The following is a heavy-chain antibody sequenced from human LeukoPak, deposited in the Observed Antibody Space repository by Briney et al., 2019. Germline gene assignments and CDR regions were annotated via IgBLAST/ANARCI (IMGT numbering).Heavy chain of an antibody. CDR2: IYSGGST. V-gene: IGHV3-53*01. D-gene: IGHD3-22*01. CDR3: AREGNYYDSSGYYIGGAFDI. CDR1: GFTVSSNY. J-gene: IGHJ3*02. Sequence: GGSLRLSCAASGFTVSSNYMSWVRQAPGKGLEWVSIIYSGGSTFYADSVKGRFTISRDNSKNTLYLQMNSLRAEDTAVYYCAREGNYYDSSGYYIGGAFDIWGQGTMVTVSS.